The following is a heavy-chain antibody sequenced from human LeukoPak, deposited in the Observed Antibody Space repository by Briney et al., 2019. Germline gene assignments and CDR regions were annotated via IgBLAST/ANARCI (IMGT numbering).Heavy chain of an antibody. V-gene: IGHV4-34*01. CDR3: ARPIGYCTNGVCQDY. CDR1: GGSFSGYY. J-gene: IGHJ4*02. CDR2: INHSGST. Sequence: SETLSLTCAVYGGSFSGYYWSWIRQPPGKGLEWIGEINHSGSTNYNPSLKSRVTISVDTSKNQFSLKLSSVTAADTAVYYCARPIGYCTNGVCQDYWGQGTLVTVSS. D-gene: IGHD2-8*01.